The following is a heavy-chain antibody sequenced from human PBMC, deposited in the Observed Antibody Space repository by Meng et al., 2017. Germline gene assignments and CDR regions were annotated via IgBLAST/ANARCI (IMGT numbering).Heavy chain of an antibody. J-gene: IGHJ4*02. V-gene: IGHV3-30*01. CDR1: GFNISSYA. CDR2: ISYEGSNK. D-gene: IGHD3-10*01. CDR3: ASMGY. Sequence: QVPVVESGGAVAQPGRSLRLSSAAYGFNISSYAMHWVRQAPGKGLEWGAVISYEGSNKYYADSVKGRFTISRDNSKNTLYLQMNSLSAEDTAVYYCASMGYWGQGTLVTVSS.